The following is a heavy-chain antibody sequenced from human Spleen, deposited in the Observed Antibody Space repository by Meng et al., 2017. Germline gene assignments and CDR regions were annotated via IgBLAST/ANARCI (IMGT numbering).Heavy chain of an antibody. CDR3: TTLYGDSIS. J-gene: IGHJ4*02. V-gene: IGHV4-30-4*01. CDR2: ISYRGIS. Sequence: QVQLQESGPGRVKPSQTLSLTCTVSGGSINNRDYYWSWIRQPPGKGLEWVGYISYRGISHYNPSLRSRLTTSIDTSTNQFSLNLTSVTAADMAVYYCTTLYGDSISWGQGTLVTVSS. D-gene: IGHD4-17*01. CDR1: GGSINNRDYY.